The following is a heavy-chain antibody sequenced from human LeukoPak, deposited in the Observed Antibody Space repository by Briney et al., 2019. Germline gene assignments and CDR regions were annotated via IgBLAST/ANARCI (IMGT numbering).Heavy chain of an antibody. J-gene: IGHJ6*03. CDR2: IVAGSGNT. CDR1: GFTFTSSA. V-gene: IGHV1-58*02. Sequence: SVKVSCKASGFTFTSSAMQWVRQARGQRLEWIGWIVAGSGNTNYAQRFQERVTITRDMSTSTAYMELSSLRSEDTAVYYCAASRAGYSSSWRSSYYYYYMDVWGKGTTVTISS. CDR3: AASRAGYSSSWRSSYYYYYMDV. D-gene: IGHD6-13*01.